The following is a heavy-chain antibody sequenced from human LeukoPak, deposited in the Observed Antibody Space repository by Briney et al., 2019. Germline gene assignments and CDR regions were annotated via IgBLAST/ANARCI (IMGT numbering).Heavy chain of an antibody. J-gene: IGHJ3*02. V-gene: IGHV1-69*13. CDR3: AREGIAAAGHNDAFDI. D-gene: IGHD6-13*01. CDR2: IIPIFGTA. Sequence: GASVKVSCKASGGTFSSYAISWVRQAPGQGLEWMGGIIPIFGTANYAQKFQGRVTITVDESTSTAYMELSSLRSEDTAVYYCAREGIAAAGHNDAFDIWGQGTMVTVSS. CDR1: GGTFSSYA.